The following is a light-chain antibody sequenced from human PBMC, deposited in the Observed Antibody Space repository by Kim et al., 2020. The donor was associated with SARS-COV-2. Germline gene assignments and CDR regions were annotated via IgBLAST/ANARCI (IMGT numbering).Light chain of an antibody. CDR1: QSISSF. CDR2: DAS. V-gene: IGKV3-11*01. J-gene: IGKJ2*01. Sequence: EIVLTQSPATLSLSPGERATLSCRASQSISSFLAWYQQKPGQAPRLLISDASSRVTGIPPRFSGSGSGTDFTLTISSLEPEEVAVYYCQRRSNWPPYTVGQGTKV. CDR3: QRRSNWPPYT.